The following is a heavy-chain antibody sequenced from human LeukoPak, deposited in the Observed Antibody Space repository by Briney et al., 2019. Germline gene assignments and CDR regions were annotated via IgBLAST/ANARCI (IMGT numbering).Heavy chain of an antibody. J-gene: IGHJ6*02. CDR1: GYIFTDYY. Sequence: GASVKVSCKTSGYIFTDYYIHWVRQAPGQELEWMGILNSSGGSTTYAQKFQGRITMIRDASTSTVYMELRSLRSEDTAVYYCARDRCSGGSCYSGYYYGMDVWGQGTTVTVSS. CDR2: LNSSGGST. CDR3: ARDRCSGGSCYSGYYYGMDV. D-gene: IGHD2-15*01. V-gene: IGHV1-46*01.